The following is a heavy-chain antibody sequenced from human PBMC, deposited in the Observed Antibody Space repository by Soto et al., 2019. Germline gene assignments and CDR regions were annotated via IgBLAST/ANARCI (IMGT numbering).Heavy chain of an antibody. D-gene: IGHD3-3*01. J-gene: IGHJ5*02. CDR2: MNPNSGNT. CDR3: ARLPDYDFWSGYFRAGWFDP. Sequence: ASVKVSCKASGYTFTSYDINWVRQATGQGLEWMGWMNPNSGNTGYAQKFQGRVTMTRNTSISTAYMELGSLRSEDTAVYYCARLPDYDFWSGYFRAGWFDPWGQGTLVTVSS. CDR1: GYTFTSYD. V-gene: IGHV1-8*01.